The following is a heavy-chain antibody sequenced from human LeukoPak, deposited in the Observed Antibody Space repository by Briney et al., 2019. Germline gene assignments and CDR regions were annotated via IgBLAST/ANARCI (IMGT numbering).Heavy chain of an antibody. Sequence: GASVKVSCKASGYAFSSFYTHWVRQAPGQGLEWMAMINPSGGSIVYAQKFQGRLTMTRDTSTSTVYMELSSLRSEDTAVYYCARTISGHYGDDVFDVWGQGTMVTVSS. D-gene: IGHD3-22*01. V-gene: IGHV1-46*01. J-gene: IGHJ3*01. CDR2: INPSGGSI. CDR3: ARTISGHYGDDVFDV. CDR1: GYAFSSFY.